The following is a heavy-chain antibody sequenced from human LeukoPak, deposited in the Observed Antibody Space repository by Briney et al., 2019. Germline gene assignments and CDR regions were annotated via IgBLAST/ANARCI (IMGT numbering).Heavy chain of an antibody. CDR2: IYISGST. CDR3: ARDMGYYDSSGYHSYGMDV. Sequence: PSETLSLTCTVSGGSISGYYWSWIRQPAGEGLEWIGRIYISGSTKYNPFLHSRVTMSVDTSKNQFSLKLSSVTAADTAVYYCARDMGYYDSSGYHSYGMDVWGPGTTVTVSS. V-gene: IGHV4-4*07. D-gene: IGHD3-22*01. CDR1: GGSISGYY. J-gene: IGHJ6*02.